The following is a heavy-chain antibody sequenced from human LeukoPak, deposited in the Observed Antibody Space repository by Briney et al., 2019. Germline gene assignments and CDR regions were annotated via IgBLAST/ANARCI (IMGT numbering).Heavy chain of an antibody. J-gene: IGHJ3*01. CDR3: ARGFALDF. CDR1: GDTVSSNSAA. V-gene: IGHV6-1*01. CDR2: TYYRSKWYY. Sequence: SQTLSLTCDISGDTVSSNSAAWNWIRQSPSRGLEWLGRTYYRSKWYYDYAVSVKSRITISPGTSKNQFSLQLNSVTADDTAVYYCARGFALDFWGQGTMVTVSS.